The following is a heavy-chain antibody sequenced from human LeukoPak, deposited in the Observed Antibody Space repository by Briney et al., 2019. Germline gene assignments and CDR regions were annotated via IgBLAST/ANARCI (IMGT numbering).Heavy chain of an antibody. J-gene: IGHJ4*02. D-gene: IGHD3-22*01. CDR1: GGSISSSSYY. Sequence: KPSETLSLTCTVSGGSISSSSYYWGWIRQPPGKGLEWIGSIYYSGSTYYNPSLKSRVTISVDTSRNQFSLELRSVTAADAAVYYCAREKVYYYDSSGYFDTWGQGTLVTVSS. CDR2: IYYSGST. V-gene: IGHV4-39*07. CDR3: AREKVYYYDSSGYFDT.